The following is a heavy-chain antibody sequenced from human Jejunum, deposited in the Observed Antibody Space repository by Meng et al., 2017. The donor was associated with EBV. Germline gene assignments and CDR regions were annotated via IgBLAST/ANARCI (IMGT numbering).Heavy chain of an antibody. Sequence: QVKLVQSGSEWKKPGASVKVSCKASGYTFSSYAMNWVRRAPGQGLKWMGWINTKTGNPTYAQGFTGRFVFSLDTSVGTAYLQISSLKAEDTAVYYCARDWGGDYLDYWGQGTLVTVSS. J-gene: IGHJ4*02. CDR2: INTKTGNP. D-gene: IGHD3-10*01. CDR3: ARDWGGDYLDY. V-gene: IGHV7-4-1*02. CDR1: GYTFSSYA.